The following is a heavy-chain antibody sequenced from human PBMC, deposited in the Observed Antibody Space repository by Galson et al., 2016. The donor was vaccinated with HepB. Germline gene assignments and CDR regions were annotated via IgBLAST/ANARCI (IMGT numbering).Heavy chain of an antibody. CDR3: ARETEFRRITIVGDAFDI. CDR2: IYYSGTI. Sequence: LSLTCSVSGVSVDSGDYYWIWIRQSPGKGLEWIGYIYYSGTINYNPSPKSRVSISLYTSKNQFSLNLSSVTAADTAVYYCARETEFRRITIVGDAFDIWGQGKTVIVSS. CDR1: GVSVDSGDYY. D-gene: IGHD3-9*01. V-gene: IGHV4-61*08. J-gene: IGHJ3*02.